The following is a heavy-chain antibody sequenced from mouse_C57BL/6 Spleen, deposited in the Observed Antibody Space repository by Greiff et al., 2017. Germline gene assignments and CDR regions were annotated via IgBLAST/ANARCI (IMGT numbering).Heavy chain of an antibody. Sequence: QVQLKQPGAELVKPGASVKLSCKASGYTFTSYWMQWVKQRPGQGLEWIGEIDPSDSYTNYNQKFKGKATLTVDTSSSTAYMQLSSLTSEDSAVYYCARPAQASRDYWGQGTSVTVSS. J-gene: IGHJ4*01. D-gene: IGHD3-2*02. CDR2: IDPSDSYT. V-gene: IGHV1-50*01. CDR3: ARPAQASRDY. CDR1: GYTFTSYW.